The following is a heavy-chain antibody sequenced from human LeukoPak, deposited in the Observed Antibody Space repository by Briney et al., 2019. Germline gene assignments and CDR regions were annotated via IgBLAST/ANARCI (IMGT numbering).Heavy chain of an antibody. Sequence: GGSLRLSCAASGFTFSDYYMSWIRQAPGKGLEWVSYISSSGSTIYYADSVKGRFTISRDNAKNSLYLQMNSLGAEDTAVYYCARDRGTYYYGSGRGDVWGQGTTVTVSS. CDR3: ARDRGTYYYGSGRGDV. CDR1: GFTFSDYY. V-gene: IGHV3-11*01. CDR2: ISSSGSTI. J-gene: IGHJ6*02. D-gene: IGHD3-10*01.